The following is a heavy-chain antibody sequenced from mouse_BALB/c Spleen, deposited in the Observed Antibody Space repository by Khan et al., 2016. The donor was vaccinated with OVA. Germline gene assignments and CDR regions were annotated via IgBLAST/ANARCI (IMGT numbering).Heavy chain of an antibody. CDR2: IWGDGST. D-gene: IGHD1-2*01. CDR1: GFSLTGYG. CDR3: TRELRLGGFAY. J-gene: IGHJ3*01. Sequence: QVQLKESGPGLVAPSQSLSITCTVSGFSLTGYGVNWVRQPPGKGLEWLGMIWGDGSTDYNSALKSRLSISKDNSKSQVFLNMNSLQTDDTARYFCTRELRLGGFAYWGLGTLVTVSA. V-gene: IGHV2-6-7*01.